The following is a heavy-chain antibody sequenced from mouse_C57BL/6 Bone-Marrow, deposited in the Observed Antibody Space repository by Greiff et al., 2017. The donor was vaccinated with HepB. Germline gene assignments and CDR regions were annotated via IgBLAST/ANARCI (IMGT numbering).Heavy chain of an antibody. CDR3: ARGGYSNYEWFAY. J-gene: IGHJ3*01. Sequence: EVQGVESGGGLVKPGGSLKLSCAASGFTFSSYAMSWVRQTPEKRLEWVATISDGGSYTYYPDNVKGRFTISRDNAKNNLYLQMSHLKSEDTAMYYCARGGYSNYEWFAYWGQGTLVTVSA. V-gene: IGHV5-4*01. CDR2: ISDGGSYT. CDR1: GFTFSSYA. D-gene: IGHD2-5*01.